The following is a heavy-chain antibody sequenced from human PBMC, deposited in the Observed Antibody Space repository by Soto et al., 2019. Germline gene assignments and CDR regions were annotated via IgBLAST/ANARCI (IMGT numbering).Heavy chain of an antibody. V-gene: IGHV3-33*01. Sequence: ESGGGVVQPGRSLRLSCAASGFTFRSYGMHWVRQAPGKGLEWVAVIWYDGSNKYYADSVKGRFTISRDNSKNTLYLQMNSLRAEDTAVYYCARSDYGDYASDYWGQGTLVTVSS. CDR3: ARSDYGDYASDY. J-gene: IGHJ4*02. CDR1: GFTFRSYG. D-gene: IGHD4-17*01. CDR2: IWYDGSNK.